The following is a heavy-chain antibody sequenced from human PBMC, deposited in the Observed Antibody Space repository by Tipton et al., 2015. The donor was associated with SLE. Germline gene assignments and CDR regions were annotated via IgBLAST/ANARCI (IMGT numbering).Heavy chain of an antibody. V-gene: IGHV4-39*07. CDR3: ARAPGQDRDYYYYYYMDV. J-gene: IGHJ6*03. CDR1: GASVRSTGYH. CDR2: IYYDGTA. Sequence: TLSLTCSVSGASVRSTGYHWGWIRQPPGKGLEWIGNIYYDGTAYSTPSLESRVSISVDTSKNQVSLRLASVSAADTAVYYCARAPGQDRDYYYYYYMDVWGKGTTVTVSS.